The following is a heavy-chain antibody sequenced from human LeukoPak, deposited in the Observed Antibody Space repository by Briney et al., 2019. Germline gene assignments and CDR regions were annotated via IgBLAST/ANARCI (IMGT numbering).Heavy chain of an antibody. J-gene: IGHJ6*02. V-gene: IGHV4-39*01. CDR3: ARIVVVPAYYYYYGMDV. CDR1: GVSISSGSYY. D-gene: IGHD2-2*01. CDR2: IYYSGST. Sequence: SETLSLTCTVSGVSISSGSYYWGWIRQPPGKGLEWIGSIYYSGSTYYNPSLKSRVTISVDTSKNQFSLKLSSVTAADTAVYYCARIVVVPAYYYYYGMDVWGQGTTVTVSS.